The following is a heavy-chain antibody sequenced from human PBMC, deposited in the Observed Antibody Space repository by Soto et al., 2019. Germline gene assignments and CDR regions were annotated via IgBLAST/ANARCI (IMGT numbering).Heavy chain of an antibody. CDR2: MNPSNGNT. J-gene: IGHJ4*02. Sequence: ASVKVSCKASGYTFTNYDINWVRQATGQGLEWMGWMNPSNGNTGYAQKFQGRVTMTRDTSISTAYMELSSLTSDDTAVYYCARDLAKGGGSAGFDYWGQGTLVTVSS. V-gene: IGHV1-8*01. CDR1: GYTFTNYD. CDR3: ARDLAKGGGSAGFDY. D-gene: IGHD1-26*01.